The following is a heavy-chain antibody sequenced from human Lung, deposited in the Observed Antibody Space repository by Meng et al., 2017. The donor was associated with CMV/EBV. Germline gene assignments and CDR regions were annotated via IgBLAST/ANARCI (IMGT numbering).Heavy chain of an antibody. CDR2: IMPHSGDT. J-gene: IGHJ4*02. Sequence: ASVKVSCKASGYTFAGHFLHWVRQAPGQGLEWMGWIMPHSGDTHYAQTFQGRVTMTSDTSLSTAYMELSSLRSDDTAAYYCARDHNWGPDHWGKGTLVTVSS. D-gene: IGHD1-1*01. V-gene: IGHV1-2*02. CDR1: GYTFAGHF. CDR3: ARDHNWGPDH.